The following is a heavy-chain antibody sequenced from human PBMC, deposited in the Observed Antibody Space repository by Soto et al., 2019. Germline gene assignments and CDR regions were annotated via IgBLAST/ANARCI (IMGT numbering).Heavy chain of an antibody. CDR2: ISSTSSYI. CDR3: ARGESTGTPFFDS. J-gene: IGHJ4*02. CDR1: GFTFSTYT. D-gene: IGHD1-1*01. Sequence: TGGSLRLSCAASGFTFSTYTMNWVRQAPGKGLEWVSSISSTSSYIFYTDSVKGRFTISRDNAKKSLYLQMNSLRAEDTAVYYCARGESTGTPFFDSWGQGTLVTVSS. V-gene: IGHV3-21*01.